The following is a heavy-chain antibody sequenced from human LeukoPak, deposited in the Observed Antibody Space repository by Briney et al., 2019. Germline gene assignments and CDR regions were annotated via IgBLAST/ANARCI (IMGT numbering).Heavy chain of an antibody. CDR2: INPGDGTT. CDR1: GYTFTGYY. CDR3: ARAPANKYDSRLSEDY. V-gene: IGHV1-46*01. D-gene: IGHD3-22*01. J-gene: IGHJ4*02. Sequence: ASVKVSCKASGYTFTGYYIHWVRQAPGQGLEWMGIINPGDGTTSYVQKFQGRVTMTRDTSTSTVYMEMRSLRSEDTAVYYCARAPANKYDSRLSEDYWGQGTLVTVSS.